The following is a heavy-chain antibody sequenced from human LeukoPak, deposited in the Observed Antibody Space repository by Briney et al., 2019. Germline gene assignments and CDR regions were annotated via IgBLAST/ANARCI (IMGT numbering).Heavy chain of an antibody. CDR1: GFTFSSYS. Sequence: PGGSLRLSCAASGFTFSSYSMNWVRQAAGKGLEWVSHITGSGRTIYYADSVKGRFTISRDNAKNSLYLQMNSLRAEDTAVYYCARDAEPGYNSYYFDYWGQGTLVTVSS. D-gene: IGHD1-14*01. V-gene: IGHV3-48*04. CDR3: ARDAEPGYNSYYFDY. CDR2: ITGSGRTI. J-gene: IGHJ4*02.